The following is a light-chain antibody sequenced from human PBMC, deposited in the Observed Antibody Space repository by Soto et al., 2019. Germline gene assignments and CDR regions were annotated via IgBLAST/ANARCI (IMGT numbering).Light chain of an antibody. J-gene: IGLJ1*01. CDR2: SNN. Sequence: QSVLTQLPSVSGAPGQRVTISCTGSSSNIGAGYDVHWYQRLPGTAPKVLIYSNNNRPSGVPDRFSGSKSGTSASLAITGLQAEDEADYYCQSYDSSLSGSDVFGTGTKLTVL. V-gene: IGLV1-40*01. CDR1: SSNIGAGYD. CDR3: QSYDSSLSGSDV.